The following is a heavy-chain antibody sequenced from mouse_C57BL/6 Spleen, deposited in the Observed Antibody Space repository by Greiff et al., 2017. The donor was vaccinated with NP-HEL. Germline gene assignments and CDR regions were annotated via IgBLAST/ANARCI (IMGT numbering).Heavy chain of an antibody. CDR1: GYTFTDYY. Sequence: VKLVESGAELVKPGASVKISCKASGYTFTDYYINWVKQRPGQGLEWIGKIGPGSGSTYYNEKFKGKATLTADKSSRTAYMQLSSLTSEDSAVYFCVRRPNWDVGDYFDYWGQGTTLTVSS. J-gene: IGHJ2*01. CDR2: IGPGSGST. V-gene: IGHV1-77*01. D-gene: IGHD4-1*01. CDR3: VRRPNWDVGDYFDY.